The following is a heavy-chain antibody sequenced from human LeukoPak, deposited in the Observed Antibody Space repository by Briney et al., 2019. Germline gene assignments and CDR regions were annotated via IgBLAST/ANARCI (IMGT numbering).Heavy chain of an antibody. CDR3: AKTMVRGVMAPFDY. D-gene: IGHD3-10*01. V-gene: IGHV3-9*01. Sequence: GRSLRLSCAASGFTFDDYAMHWVRQAPGKGLEWVSGISWNSGSIGYADSVKGRFTNSRDNAKNSLYLQMNSLRAEDTALYYCAKTMVRGVMAPFDYWGQGTLVTVSS. CDR1: GFTFDDYA. J-gene: IGHJ4*02. CDR2: ISWNSGSI.